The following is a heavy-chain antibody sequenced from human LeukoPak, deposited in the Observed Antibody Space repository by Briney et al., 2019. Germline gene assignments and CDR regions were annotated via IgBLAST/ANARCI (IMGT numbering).Heavy chain of an antibody. CDR2: INPSGGST. V-gene: IGHV1-46*01. J-gene: IGHJ6*02. Sequence: ASVKVSCKASGYTFTSYYMHWVRQAPGQGLEWMGIINPSGGSTSYAQKFQGGVTITADESTSTAYMELSSLRSEDTAVYYCARDWVAGNTYYYYGMDVWGQGTTVTVSS. CDR3: ARDWVAGNTYYYYGMDV. CDR1: GYTFTSYY. D-gene: IGHD6-19*01.